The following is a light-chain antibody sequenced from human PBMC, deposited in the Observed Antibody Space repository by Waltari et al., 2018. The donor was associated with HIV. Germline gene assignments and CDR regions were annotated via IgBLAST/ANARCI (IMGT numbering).Light chain of an antibody. CDR2: QDS. CDR1: KLGDNY. V-gene: IGLV3-1*01. J-gene: IGLJ2*01. CDR3: QAWDSSTGEVV. Sequence: SYELTQPPSVSVSPGQTASITCSGDKLGDNYACWYQQKPGQSPVLVIYQDSKRPSGIPERFSGSNSGNTATLTISGTQAMDEADYYCQAWDSSTGEVVFGGGTKLTVL.